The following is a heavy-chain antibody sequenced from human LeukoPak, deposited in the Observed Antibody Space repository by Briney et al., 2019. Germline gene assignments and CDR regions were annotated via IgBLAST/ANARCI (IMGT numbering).Heavy chain of an antibody. V-gene: IGHV3-7*01. J-gene: IGHJ4*02. CDR1: GFTFSSYW. CDR2: IKQDGSEK. Sequence: PGGSLRLSCVASGFTFSSYWMSWVRQAPGKGLEWVANIKQDGSEKYYADSVKGRFTISRDNSKNTLYLQMNSLRAEDTAVYYCAREVAGKYYFDYWGQGTLVTVSS. D-gene: IGHD6-19*01. CDR3: AREVAGKYYFDY.